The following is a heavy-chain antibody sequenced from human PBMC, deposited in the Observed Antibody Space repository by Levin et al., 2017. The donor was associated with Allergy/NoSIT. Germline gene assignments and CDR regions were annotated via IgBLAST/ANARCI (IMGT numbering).Heavy chain of an antibody. D-gene: IGHD5-24*01. J-gene: IGHJ4*02. CDR3: AKDRGRDGYNPLFDY. V-gene: IGHV3-9*01. CDR2: ISWNSGSI. Sequence: SCAASGFTFDDYAMHWVRQAPGKGLEWVSGISWNSGSIGYADSVKGRFTISRDNAKNSLYLQMNSLRAEDTALYYCAKDRGRDGYNPLFDYWGQGTLVTVSS. CDR1: GFTFDDYA.